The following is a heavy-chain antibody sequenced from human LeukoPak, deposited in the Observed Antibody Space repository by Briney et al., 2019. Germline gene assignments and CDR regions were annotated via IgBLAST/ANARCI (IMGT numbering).Heavy chain of an antibody. Sequence: WASVKVSCKASGYTFTGYYMHWVRQAPGQWLEWMGWINPNSGGTNYAQKFQGWVTMTRDTSISTAYMELSRLRSDDTAVYYCARALYGSGTYYYAFDPWGQGTLVTVSS. CDR3: ARALYGSGTYYYAFDP. V-gene: IGHV1-2*04. CDR2: INPNSGGT. D-gene: IGHD3-10*01. CDR1: GYTFTGYY. J-gene: IGHJ5*02.